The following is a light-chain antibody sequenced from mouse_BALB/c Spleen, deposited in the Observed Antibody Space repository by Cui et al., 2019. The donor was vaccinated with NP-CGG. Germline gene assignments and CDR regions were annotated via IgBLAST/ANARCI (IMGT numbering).Light chain of an antibody. J-gene: IGLJ1*01. CDR1: TVAVTTSNY. CDR3: ALWYSNHWV. Sequence: QPVVAQESAVITSRGETVTLTCRSSTVAVTTSNYANWVQEKPDHLFTGLIGGTNNRAPGVPARFSGSLIGDKAALTITGAQTEDEAIYFCALWYSNHWVFGGGTKLTVL. CDR2: GTN. V-gene: IGLV1*01.